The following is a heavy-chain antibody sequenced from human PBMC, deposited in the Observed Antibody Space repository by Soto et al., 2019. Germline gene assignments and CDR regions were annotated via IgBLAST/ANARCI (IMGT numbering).Heavy chain of an antibody. V-gene: IGHV1-18*04. D-gene: IGHD1-7*01. CDR2: VNSYVGTT. CDR1: GYTFTSYP. Sequence: QVQLVQSAPELQRPGDSVKVSCKTSGYTFTSYPYSWVRQAPGQGLEWIGWVNSYVGTTKVAQQFRDRITLTADKSAATVFMELRRLTSDDTAVYYCAREYYGTTTWIDYWGQGTLVAVSS. J-gene: IGHJ4*02. CDR3: AREYYGTTTWIDY.